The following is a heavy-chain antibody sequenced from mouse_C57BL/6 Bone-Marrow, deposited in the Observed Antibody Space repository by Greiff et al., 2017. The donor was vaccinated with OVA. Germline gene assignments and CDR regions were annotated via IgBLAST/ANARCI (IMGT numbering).Heavy chain of an antibody. CDR3: ARHPPRGY. V-gene: IGHV5-6*01. CDR2: ISSGGSYT. Sequence: EVQLVESGGDLVKPGGSLKLSCAASGFTFSSYGMSWVRQTPDKRLEWVATISSGGSYTYYPDSVKGRFTISRDNAKNTLYLQMSSLKSEDTAMYYCARHPPRGYWGQGTTLTVSS. CDR1: GFTFSSYG. J-gene: IGHJ2*01.